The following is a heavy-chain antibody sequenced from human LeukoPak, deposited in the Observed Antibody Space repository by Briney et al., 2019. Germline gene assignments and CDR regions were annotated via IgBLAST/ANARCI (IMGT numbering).Heavy chain of an antibody. CDR2: INVYNGNT. V-gene: IGHV1-18*01. J-gene: IGHJ4*02. CDR1: GYTFSSYG. D-gene: IGHD4-17*01. CDR3: ARRSMTTALSHFDY. Sequence: AASVKVSCKASGYTFSSYGISWVRQASGQGLEWMGWINVYNGNTNYAQKVQDRVTMTTDTSTSTAFMELRSLRSDDTAVYYCARRSMTTALSHFDYWGQGTLVTVSS.